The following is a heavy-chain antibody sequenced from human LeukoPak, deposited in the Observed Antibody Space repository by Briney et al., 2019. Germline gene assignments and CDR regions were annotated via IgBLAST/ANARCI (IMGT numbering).Heavy chain of an antibody. D-gene: IGHD5-12*01. CDR2: IYAGGDT. CDR1: GFTVSSNY. J-gene: IGHJ4*02. Sequence: GGSLRLSCAASGFTVSSNYMSWVRQAPGKGLEWVSAIYAGGDTYYADSVKGRFTISRDDAKNSLYLQMNSLRDEDTAVYYCARDHGYAFDYWGQGTLVTVSS. CDR3: ARDHGYAFDY. V-gene: IGHV3-53*01.